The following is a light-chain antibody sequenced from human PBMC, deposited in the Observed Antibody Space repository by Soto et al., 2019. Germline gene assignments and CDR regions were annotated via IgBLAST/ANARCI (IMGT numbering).Light chain of an antibody. Sequence: QAVVTQEPSLTVSPGGTVTLTCGSSTGPVTRTNFPYWFQQKPGQAPTTLIYETSNKHSGTPARFAGSLLGGKAALTLSGAQPDDEADYYCILSYGGPRVFGGGTKLTVL. J-gene: IGLJ3*02. CDR2: ETS. V-gene: IGLV7-46*01. CDR1: TGPVTRTNF. CDR3: ILSYGGPRV.